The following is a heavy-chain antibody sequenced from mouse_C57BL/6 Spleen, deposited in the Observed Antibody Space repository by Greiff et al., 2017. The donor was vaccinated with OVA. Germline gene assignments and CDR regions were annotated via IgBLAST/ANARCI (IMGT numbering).Heavy chain of an antibody. CDR2: ISSGSSTI. J-gene: IGHJ2*01. Sequence: EVMLVESGGGLVKPGGSLKLSCAASGFTFSDYGMHWVRQAPEKGLEWVAYISSGSSTIYYADTVKGRFPISRDNAKNTLFLQMTSLRSEDTAMYYCARRAAQAAYFDDWGQGTTLTVSS. V-gene: IGHV5-17*01. CDR1: GFTFSDYG. CDR3: ARRAAQAAYFDD. D-gene: IGHD3-2*02.